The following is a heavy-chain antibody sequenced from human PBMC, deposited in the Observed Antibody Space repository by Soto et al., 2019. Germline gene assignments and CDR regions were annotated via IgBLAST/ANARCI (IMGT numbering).Heavy chain of an antibody. CDR1: GFTFSSYW. CDR2: INSDGSST. J-gene: IGHJ4*02. V-gene: IGHV3-74*01. CDR3: ARAAYCISTSCYLFDY. Sequence: GGSLRLSCAASGFTFSSYWMHWVRQAPGKGLVWVSRINSDGSSTSYADSVKGRFTISRDNAKNTLYLQMNSLRAEDTAVYYCARAAYCISTSCYLFDYWGQGTLVTVSS. D-gene: IGHD2-2*01.